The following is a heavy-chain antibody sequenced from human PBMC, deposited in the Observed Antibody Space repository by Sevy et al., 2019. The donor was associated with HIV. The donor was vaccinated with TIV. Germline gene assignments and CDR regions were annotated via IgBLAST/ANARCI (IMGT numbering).Heavy chain of an antibody. D-gene: IGHD3-22*01. CDR2: INHSGNT. Sequence: SETLSLTCAVYGGSFSDYSRNWIRQPPGKGLEWIGEINHSGNTNYNPSLKSRVTISIDASKNEVSLKVTSVTAADTAVYYCAGWRGTRVTMMVVVVTGYFYYWGQGTPVTVSS. CDR1: GGSFSDYS. CDR3: AGWRGTRVTMMVVVVTGYFYY. J-gene: IGHJ4*02. V-gene: IGHV4-34*01.